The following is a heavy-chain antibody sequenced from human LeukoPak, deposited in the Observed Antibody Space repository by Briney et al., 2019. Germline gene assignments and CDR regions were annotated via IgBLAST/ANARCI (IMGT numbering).Heavy chain of an antibody. CDR3: ARARHAAFDY. CDR1: GFTFNSYG. J-gene: IGHJ4*02. D-gene: IGHD6-25*01. V-gene: IGHV1-18*01. CDR2: ISAYNGNT. Sequence: GGPGKVSCKASGFTFNSYGISWVGQAPGQGLEWMGWISAYNGNTNYAQKLQGRVTMTTDTSTSTAYMELRSLRSDDTAVYYCARARHAAFDYWAREPWSPSPQ.